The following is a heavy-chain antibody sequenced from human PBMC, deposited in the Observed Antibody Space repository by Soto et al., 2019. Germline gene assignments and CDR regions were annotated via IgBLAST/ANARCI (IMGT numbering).Heavy chain of an antibody. J-gene: IGHJ6*04. CDR1: GFTFSSYW. V-gene: IGHV3-7*05. CDR2: IKQDGSEK. CDR3: ARDPQKDHLYYYGLDV. Sequence: GGSLRLSCAASGFTFSSYWMSWVRQAPGKGLEWVANIKQDGSEKYYVVSVKGRFTISRDNAKNSLYLQMNSLRAEDTAVYYCARDPQKDHLYYYGLDVSAEATTVTVSS.